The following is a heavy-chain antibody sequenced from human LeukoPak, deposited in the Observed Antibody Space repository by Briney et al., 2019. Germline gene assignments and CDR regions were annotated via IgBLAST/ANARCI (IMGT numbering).Heavy chain of an antibody. J-gene: IGHJ4*02. CDR1: GFTFSSYA. V-gene: IGHV3-30-3*01. CDR3: ARGTTIVGFDY. D-gene: IGHD3-22*01. Sequence: GSLRLSCAASGFTFSSYAMHWVRQAPGKGLEWVAVISYDGSNKYYADSVKGRFTISRDNSKNTLYLQMNSLRAEDTAVYYCARGTTIVGFDYWGQGTLVTVSS. CDR2: ISYDGSNK.